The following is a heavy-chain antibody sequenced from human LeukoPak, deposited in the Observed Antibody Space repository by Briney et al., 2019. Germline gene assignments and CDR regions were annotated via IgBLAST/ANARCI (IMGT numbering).Heavy chain of an antibody. Sequence: GESLKISCKGSGXSFTSYWIAWVRQMPGKGLEWVGFIYPGDSDTRYSPSFQGQVTISADKSISTAYLQWSSLKASDTAMYYCAGQDIVVVATTTRAFDIWGQGTMVTVSS. CDR1: GXSFTSYW. D-gene: IGHD2-15*01. V-gene: IGHV5-51*01. CDR2: IYPGDSDT. CDR3: AGQDIVVVATTTRAFDI. J-gene: IGHJ3*02.